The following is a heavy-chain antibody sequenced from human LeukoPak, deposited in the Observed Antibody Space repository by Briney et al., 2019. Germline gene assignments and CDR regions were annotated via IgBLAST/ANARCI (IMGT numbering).Heavy chain of an antibody. CDR3: ARVGGSYYFNWFDP. Sequence: SETLSLTCAVYGGSFSGYYWSWIRQPPGKGLEWIGEIDHSGSTNYNPSLKSRVTISVDTSKNQFSLKLSSVTAADTAVYYCARVGGSYYFNWFDPWGQGTLVTVSS. V-gene: IGHV4-34*01. CDR1: GGSFSGYY. J-gene: IGHJ5*02. D-gene: IGHD1-26*01. CDR2: IDHSGST.